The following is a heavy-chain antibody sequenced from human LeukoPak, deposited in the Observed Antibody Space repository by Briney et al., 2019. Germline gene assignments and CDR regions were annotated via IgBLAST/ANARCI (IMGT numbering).Heavy chain of an antibody. Sequence: PGRSLRLSCAASGFTFSTYGMDWVRQAPGKGLEWVAVISYDGSNKYYADSVKGRFTISRDNSKNTLYLQMNSLRAEDTAVYYCAKGGGGCTNGVCYYYYYYYMDVWGKGTTVTVSS. CDR3: AKGGGGCTNGVCYYYYYYYMDV. V-gene: IGHV3-30*18. CDR1: GFTFSTYG. CDR2: ISYDGSNK. J-gene: IGHJ6*03. D-gene: IGHD2-8*01.